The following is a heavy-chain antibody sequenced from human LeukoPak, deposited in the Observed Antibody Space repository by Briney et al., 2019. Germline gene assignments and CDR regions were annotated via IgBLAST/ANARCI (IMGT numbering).Heavy chain of an antibody. CDR2: IYYSGST. J-gene: IGHJ4*02. Sequence: PSETLSLTCTVSGDSISSGVSYWSWNRQHPGRGLEWIGNIYYSGSTHYNPSLKSRLTISVDTSKNQFSLKLSSVTAADTAVYYCARAPHYDISAFDYWGQGTLVTVSS. CDR1: GDSISSGVSY. CDR3: ARAPHYDISAFDY. V-gene: IGHV4-31*03. D-gene: IGHD3-9*01.